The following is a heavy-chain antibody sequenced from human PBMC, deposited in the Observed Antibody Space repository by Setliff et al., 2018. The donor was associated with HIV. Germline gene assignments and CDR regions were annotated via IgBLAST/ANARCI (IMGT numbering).Heavy chain of an antibody. CDR2: MNPNSGTT. V-gene: IGHV1-8*02. J-gene: IGHJ6*02. CDR1: GYTFTSYD. Sequence: ASVKVSCKASGYTFTSYDINWVRQATGQGLEWMGWMNPNSGTTGYAQKFQGRVTMTRDTSTSTVYMELSSLRSEDTAVYYCARTYYNFWSGDYYYYGMDVWGQGTTVTVSS. D-gene: IGHD3-3*01. CDR3: ARTYYNFWSGDYYYYGMDV.